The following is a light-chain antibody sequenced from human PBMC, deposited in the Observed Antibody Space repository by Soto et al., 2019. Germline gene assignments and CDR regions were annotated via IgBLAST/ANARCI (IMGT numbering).Light chain of an antibody. CDR3: QQYNNWPQT. CDR2: GVS. Sequence: EIVLTQSPGTLSLSQGERATLSCRASQSVSNNYLAWYLQKPGQAPRLLIYGVSTRANGVPARFSGSGSGTVFTLTISSLQSEDFAVYYCQQYNNWPQTFGQGTKVDIK. CDR1: QSVSNN. V-gene: IGKV3-15*01. J-gene: IGKJ1*01.